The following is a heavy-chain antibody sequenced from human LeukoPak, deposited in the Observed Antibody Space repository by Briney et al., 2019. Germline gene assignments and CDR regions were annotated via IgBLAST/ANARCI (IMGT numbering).Heavy chain of an antibody. V-gene: IGHV3-30*18. CDR1: GFTFSRHD. CDR3: AKGVSSSWSNDAFDI. J-gene: IGHJ3*02. CDR2: ISYDGSNK. D-gene: IGHD6-13*01. Sequence: PGGSLRLSCVASGFTFSRHDMNWVRQAPGKGLEWVALISYDGSNKYYADSVKGRFTISRDNSKNTLYLQMNSLRTEDTAVYYCAKGVSSSWSNDAFDIWGQGTMVTLPT.